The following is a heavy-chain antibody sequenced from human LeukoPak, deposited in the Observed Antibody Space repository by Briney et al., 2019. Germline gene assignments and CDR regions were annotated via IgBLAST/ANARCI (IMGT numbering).Heavy chain of an antibody. Sequence: GASVKVSCKASGYTFTGYYMHWVRQAPGQGLEWMGWINPNSGGTNYAQKFQGRVTMTRDTSISTAYMELSRLRSDDTAVYYCARAYRHDYSNYGPPDAFDIWGQGTMVTVSS. CDR1: GYTFTGYY. V-gene: IGHV1-2*02. CDR3: ARAYRHDYSNYGPPDAFDI. CDR2: INPNSGGT. D-gene: IGHD4-11*01. J-gene: IGHJ3*02.